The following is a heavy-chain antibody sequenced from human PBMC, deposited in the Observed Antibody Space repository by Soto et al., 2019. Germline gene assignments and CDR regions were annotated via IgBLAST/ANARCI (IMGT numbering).Heavy chain of an antibody. D-gene: IGHD3-16*01. CDR3: GSVFER. J-gene: IGHJ4*02. V-gene: IGHV3-74*01. CDR2: INGDGSGT. Sequence: GSLRLSCAASGFSLTNHWMHWVRQAPGKGLVWVSRINGDGSGTSYADSVKGRFTISRDDVKNSVYLQMNSLRAEDTAVYYCGSVFERWGQGTLVTVSS. CDR1: GFSLTNHW.